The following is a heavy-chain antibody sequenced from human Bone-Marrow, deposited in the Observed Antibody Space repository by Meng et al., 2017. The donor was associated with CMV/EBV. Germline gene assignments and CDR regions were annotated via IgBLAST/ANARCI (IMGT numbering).Heavy chain of an antibody. CDR1: GGSISSYY. CDR2: IYTSGST. CDR3: ARGPRGAARPGSFDY. J-gene: IGHJ4*02. D-gene: IGHD6-6*01. V-gene: IGHV4-4*07. Sequence: SETLSLTCTVSGGSISSYYWSWIRQPAGKGLEWIGRIYTSGSTNYNPSPKSRVTMSVDTSKNQFSLKLSSVTAADTAVYYCARGPRGAARPGSFDYWGQGTLVTVSS.